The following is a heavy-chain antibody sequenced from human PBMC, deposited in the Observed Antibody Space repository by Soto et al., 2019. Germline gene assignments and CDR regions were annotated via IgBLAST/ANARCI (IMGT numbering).Heavy chain of an antibody. Sequence: GGSLRLSCAASGFPVSCNYMSWVRQAPGKGLEWVSVLYTGGTAYYIDSVEGRFTVSRDNSKNMFFLQMNSLRGEDTAVYYCVRKVKEPNYGMDVWGQGTTVTVSS. CDR2: LYTGGTA. CDR3: VRKVKEPNYGMDV. V-gene: IGHV3-53*01. CDR1: GFPVSCNY. D-gene: IGHD1-26*01. J-gene: IGHJ6*02.